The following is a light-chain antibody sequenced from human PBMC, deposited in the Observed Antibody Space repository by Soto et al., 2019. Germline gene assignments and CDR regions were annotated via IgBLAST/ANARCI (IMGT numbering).Light chain of an antibody. J-gene: IGLJ2*01. V-gene: IGLV2-14*02. CDR1: SSDVGNYDL. CDR2: EDT. CDR3: SSYAGSNNYVV. Sequence: QSALTQPASVSGSRGQSITVSCTGTSSDVGNYDLVSWFQQHPGQAPKLIIYEDTKWPSGVPDRFSGSKSGNTASLTVSGLQAEDEADYYCSSYAGSNNYVVFGGGTKLTVL.